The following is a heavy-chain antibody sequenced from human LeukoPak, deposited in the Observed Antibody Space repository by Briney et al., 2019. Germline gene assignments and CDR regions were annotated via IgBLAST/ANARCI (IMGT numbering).Heavy chain of an antibody. CDR1: GDSISSYY. J-gene: IGHJ3*02. CDR3: ARRPVGADDAFDI. V-gene: IGHV4-59*08. Sequence: SETLSLTCTVSGDSISSYYWSWIRQPPGKGLEWIGYIFYSGSTNYSPSLKSRVTISIDTSKNQFSLRLSSVTAADTAVYYCARRPVGADDAFDIWGQGTMVTVSS. D-gene: IGHD1-26*01. CDR2: IFYSGST.